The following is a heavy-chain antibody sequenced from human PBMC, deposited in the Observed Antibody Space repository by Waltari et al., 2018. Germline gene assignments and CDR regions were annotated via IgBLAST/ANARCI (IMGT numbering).Heavy chain of an antibody. CDR3: VREVGYTNSAT. CDR2: VSNGNDVA. V-gene: IGHV3-23*01. Sequence: LESGGASVQPGGSLRLSCAASGFNVNDNTMSWVRQPPGKGLEWVASVSNGNDVADQSDAVKGRFTTSRDIAGNSIYLQMSGLRSEDTAIYYCVREVGYTNSATWGQGTLVNVSP. J-gene: IGHJ4*02. D-gene: IGHD4-4*01. CDR1: GFNVNDNT.